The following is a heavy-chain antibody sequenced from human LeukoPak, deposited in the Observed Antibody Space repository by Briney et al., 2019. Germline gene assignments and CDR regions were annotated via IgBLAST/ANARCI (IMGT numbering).Heavy chain of an antibody. CDR2: ISGSGGAT. CDR3: VSLPRTTVTTSGDY. J-gene: IGHJ4*02. V-gene: IGHV3-64D*06. D-gene: IGHD4-17*01. Sequence: GGSLRLSCSASGFTISSYAMHWVRQAPGKGLEYVSAISGSGGATYYADSVKGRFTISRDNSKNTLYLQMSSLRPEDTAVYYCVSLPRTTVTTSGDYWGQGTLVTVSS. CDR1: GFTISSYA.